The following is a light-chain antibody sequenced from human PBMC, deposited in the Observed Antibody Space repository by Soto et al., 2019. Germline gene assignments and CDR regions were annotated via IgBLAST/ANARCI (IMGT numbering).Light chain of an antibody. CDR3: QQSYSTPLT. V-gene: IGKV1-39*01. CDR1: QSISRT. Sequence: GDRVTITCRASQSISRTLAWYQQKPGKAPKLLIFEASTLESGVPSRFSGSGSGTDFTLTINSLQPEDSATYYCQQSYSTPLTFGGGTKVEIK. J-gene: IGKJ4*01. CDR2: EAS.